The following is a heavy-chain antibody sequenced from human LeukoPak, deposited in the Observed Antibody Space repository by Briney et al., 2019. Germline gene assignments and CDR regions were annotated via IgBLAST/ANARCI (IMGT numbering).Heavy chain of an antibody. CDR2: IYYSGST. CDR3: ARDGFGYSIPWYFDL. Sequence: PSQTLSLTCTVSGVSISSGGYYWSWIRQPPGKGLEWIGYIYYSGSTNYNPSLKSRVTISVDTSKNQFSLRLSSVTAADTAVYYCARDGFGYSIPWYFDLWGRGTLVTVSS. V-gene: IGHV4-61*08. D-gene: IGHD6-13*01. J-gene: IGHJ2*01. CDR1: GVSISSGGYY.